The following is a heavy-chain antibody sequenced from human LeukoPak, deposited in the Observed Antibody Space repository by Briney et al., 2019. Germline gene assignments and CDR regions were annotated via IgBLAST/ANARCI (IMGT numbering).Heavy chain of an antibody. CDR3: AKASYDSSGYYLPLDFDY. J-gene: IGHJ4*02. V-gene: IGHV3-9*01. CDR1: GFTFDDYA. D-gene: IGHD3-22*01. Sequence: GGSLRLSCAASGFTFDDYAMHRVRQAPGKGLEWVSGISWNSGSIGYADSVKGRFTISRDNAKNSLYLQMNSLRAEDTALYYCAKASYDSSGYYLPLDFDYWGQGTLVTVSS. CDR2: ISWNSGSI.